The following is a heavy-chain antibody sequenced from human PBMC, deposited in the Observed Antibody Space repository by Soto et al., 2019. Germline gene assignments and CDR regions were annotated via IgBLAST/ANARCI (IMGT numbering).Heavy chain of an antibody. J-gene: IGHJ6*02. Sequence: GASVKVSCKASGGTFSSYAINWVRQASGQGLEWMGWMNPINGAAGSARRFQGRGSMTRNTATGTAYLELTNLRSDDTAVYFCGRGPSPRAPAGGTPYYYAMDVWGQGTTVTVSS. CDR1: GGTFSSYA. CDR3: GRGPSPRAPAGGTPYYYAMDV. D-gene: IGHD6-13*01. CDR2: MNPINGAA. V-gene: IGHV1-8*02.